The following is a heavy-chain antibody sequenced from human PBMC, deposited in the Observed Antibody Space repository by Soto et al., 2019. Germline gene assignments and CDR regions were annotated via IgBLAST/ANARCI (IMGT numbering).Heavy chain of an antibody. D-gene: IGHD2-8*01. CDR3: ARDLMGGNDAFDI. Sequence: QVQLVQSGAEVKKPGSSVKVSCKASGGTFSSYTISWVRQAPGQGLEWMGRIIPILGIANYAQKFQGRVTITADKSTSTVYMELSSLRSEDTAVYYCARDLMGGNDAFDIWGQGTMVTVSS. CDR2: IIPILGIA. CDR1: GGTFSSYT. J-gene: IGHJ3*02. V-gene: IGHV1-69*08.